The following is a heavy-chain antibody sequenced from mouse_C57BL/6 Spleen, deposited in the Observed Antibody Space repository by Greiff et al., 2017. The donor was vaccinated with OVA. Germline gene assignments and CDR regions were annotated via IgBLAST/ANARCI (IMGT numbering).Heavy chain of an antibody. Sequence: QVQLKESGPELVKPGASVKISCKASGYAFSSSWMNWVKQRPGKGLEWIGRIYPGDGDTNYNGKFKGKATLTADKSSSTAYMQLSSLTSEDSAVYFCARGAYGYDGGAWFAYWGQGTLVTVSA. J-gene: IGHJ3*01. D-gene: IGHD2-2*01. CDR3: ARGAYGYDGGAWFAY. CDR2: IYPGDGDT. CDR1: GYAFSSSW. V-gene: IGHV1-82*01.